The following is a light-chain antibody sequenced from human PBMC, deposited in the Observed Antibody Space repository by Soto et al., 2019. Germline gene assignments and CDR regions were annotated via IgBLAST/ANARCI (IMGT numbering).Light chain of an antibody. J-gene: IGKJ1*01. CDR3: QQRSNWPPWT. V-gene: IGKV3-11*01. Sequence: EIVLTQSPATLSLSPGDRATLSCRASQSVSSYLAWYQHNPGQAPRLLIYDASNRATGIPARFSGGDSGTDFTLTIGSLEPEDFAVYYCQQRSNWPPWTFGQGTKVEIK. CDR2: DAS. CDR1: QSVSSY.